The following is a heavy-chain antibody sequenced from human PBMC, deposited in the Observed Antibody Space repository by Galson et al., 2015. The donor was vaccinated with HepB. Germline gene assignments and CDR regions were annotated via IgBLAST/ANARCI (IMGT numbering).Heavy chain of an antibody. D-gene: IGHD3-3*01. V-gene: IGHV1-46*01. J-gene: IGHJ5*02. CDR3: VRGNEMVYYDYGSGYYTGPTNTCLAP. CDR1: GYSFTGFY. CDR2: ISRYNGRT. Sequence: SVKVSCKASGYSFTGFYMPWVRQAPGQGLEWMGIISRYNGRTRYAQKFQGRVTMTRDTSTSTGYMELSSLRSDDTAVYYCVRGNEMVYYDYGSGYYTGPTNTCLAPGGPLTLVTASS.